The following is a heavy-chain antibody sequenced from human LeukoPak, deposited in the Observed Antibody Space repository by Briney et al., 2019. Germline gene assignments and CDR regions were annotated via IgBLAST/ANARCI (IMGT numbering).Heavy chain of an antibody. CDR3: ARQRGYSWLDP. D-gene: IGHD6-13*01. CDR1: SDSISTTSYY. V-gene: IGHV4-39*01. J-gene: IGHJ5*02. Sequence: PSETLSLTCTVSSDSISTTSYYWGWIRQPPGKGLEWIGSIYYSGSTYYNPSLKSRVTISIDTSKNQFSLKLSSVTAADTAVYHCARQRGYSWLDPWGQGTLVTVSS. CDR2: IYYSGST.